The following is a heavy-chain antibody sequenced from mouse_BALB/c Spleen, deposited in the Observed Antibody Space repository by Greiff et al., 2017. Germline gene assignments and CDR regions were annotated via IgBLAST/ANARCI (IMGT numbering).Heavy chain of an antibody. CDR1: GFSLSRYS. Sequence: VQRVESGPGLVAPSQSLSITCTVSGFSLSRYSVHWVRQPPGKGLEWLGMIWGGGSTDYNSALKSRLSISKDNSKSQVFLKMNSLQTDDTAMYYCARSITTVVAEGFAYWGQGTLVTVSA. CDR2: IWGGGST. CDR3: ARSITTVVAEGFAY. D-gene: IGHD1-1*01. J-gene: IGHJ3*01. V-gene: IGHV2-6-4*01.